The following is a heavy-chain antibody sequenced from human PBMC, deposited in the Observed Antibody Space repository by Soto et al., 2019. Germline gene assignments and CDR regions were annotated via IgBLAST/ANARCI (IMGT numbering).Heavy chain of an antibody. CDR1: GFTFGDYA. CDR3: AKDFLRDTPLRSSGLDI. V-gene: IGHV3-9*01. Sequence: SLRLSCAASGFTFGDYAMHWVRLGPGKGLEWVSGISWNSHTIDYADSVKGRFTISRDNAKNSLYLQMNSLRTEDTALYFCAKDFLRDTPLRSSGLDIWGQGTMVTVSS. D-gene: IGHD5-18*01. CDR2: ISWNSHTI. J-gene: IGHJ3*02.